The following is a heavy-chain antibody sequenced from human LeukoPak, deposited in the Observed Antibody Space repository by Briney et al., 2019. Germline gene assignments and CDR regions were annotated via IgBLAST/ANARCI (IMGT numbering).Heavy chain of an antibody. Sequence: PAGGSLRLSCAASGFTFSSYAMSWVRQAPGKGLEWVSAISGSGGSTYYADSVKGRFTISRDNSKNTLYLQMNSLRAEDTAVYYCAKDPSPLWFRDLGDFQHWGQGTLVTVSS. CDR3: AKDPSPLWFRDLGDFQH. CDR1: GFTFSSYA. D-gene: IGHD3-10*01. J-gene: IGHJ1*01. V-gene: IGHV3-23*01. CDR2: ISGSGGST.